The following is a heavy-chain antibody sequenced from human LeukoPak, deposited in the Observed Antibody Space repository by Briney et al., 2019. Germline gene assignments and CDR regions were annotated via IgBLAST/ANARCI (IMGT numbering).Heavy chain of an antibody. Sequence: NSSETLSLTCTVSGGSISSYYWSWIRQPPGKGLEWIGYIYYSGSTNYNPSLKSRVTISVDTSKNQFSLKLSSVTAADTAVYYCARESHDYSNYALDYWGQGTLVTVSS. CDR3: ARESHDYSNYALDY. D-gene: IGHD4-11*01. CDR1: GGSISSYY. V-gene: IGHV4-59*01. J-gene: IGHJ4*02. CDR2: IYYSGST.